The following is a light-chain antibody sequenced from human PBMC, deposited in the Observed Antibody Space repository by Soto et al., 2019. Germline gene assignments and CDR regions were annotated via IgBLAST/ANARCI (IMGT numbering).Light chain of an antibody. CDR3: QTWGSGIVV. CDR2: LNSDGSH. V-gene: IGLV4-69*01. CDR1: SEHSNYA. J-gene: IGLJ2*01. Sequence: QSVLTQSPSASASLGASVKLTCTLSSEHSNYAIAWHQQQSEKGPRYLMKLNSDGSHSKGDGIPDRFSGSSSGAERYLTISSLQSEDEADYYCQTWGSGIVVFGGGTKVTVL.